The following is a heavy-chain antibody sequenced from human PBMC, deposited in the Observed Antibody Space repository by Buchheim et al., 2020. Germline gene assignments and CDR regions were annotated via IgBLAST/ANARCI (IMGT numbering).Heavy chain of an antibody. CDR3: ARGRYCSSTSCYPSFAFDL. CDR2: IKQDGSEK. D-gene: IGHD2-2*01. J-gene: IGHJ3*01. Sequence: EVQLVESGGGLVQPGGSLRLSCAASGFTFSSHXMSWVRQAPGKGLEWVANIKQDGSEKHYVDSVKGRFTXSRDNAKNSLYLQMNSLRAEDTAVYYCARGRYCSSTSCYPSFAFDLWGQGT. CDR1: GFTFSSHX. V-gene: IGHV3-7*04.